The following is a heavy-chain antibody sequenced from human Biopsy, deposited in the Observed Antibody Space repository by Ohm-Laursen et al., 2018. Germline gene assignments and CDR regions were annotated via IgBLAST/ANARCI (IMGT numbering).Heavy chain of an antibody. J-gene: IGHJ4*02. CDR2: ISGRTSGT. D-gene: IGHD5-12*01. Sequence: GSLRLSCTASGFTFSSFSMNWVRQAPGKGLEWVSGISGRTSGTYYADSVKGRFTISRDNSKNTLYLQMSSLRAEDTALYYCAKCMTYSGDGIDYRGQGTLVTVSS. CDR1: GFTFSSFS. V-gene: IGHV3-23*01. CDR3: AKCMTYSGDGIDY.